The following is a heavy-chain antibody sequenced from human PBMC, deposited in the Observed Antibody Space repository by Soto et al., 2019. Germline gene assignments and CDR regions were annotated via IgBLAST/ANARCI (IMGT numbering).Heavy chain of an antibody. V-gene: IGHV4-59*08. Sequence: PSETLSLTCTVSGGSISSYYWSWIRQPPGKGLEWIGYIYYSGSTNYNPSLKSRVTISVDTSKNQFSLKLSSVTAADTAVYYCARSQGGDKDYYYYYYMDVWGKGTTVTVSS. CDR3: ARSQGGDKDYYYYYYMDV. CDR2: IYYSGST. CDR1: GGSISSYY. D-gene: IGHD2-21*01. J-gene: IGHJ6*03.